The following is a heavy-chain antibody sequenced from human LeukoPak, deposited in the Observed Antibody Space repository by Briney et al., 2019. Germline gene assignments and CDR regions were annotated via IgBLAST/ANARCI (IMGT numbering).Heavy chain of an antibody. D-gene: IGHD3-3*01. CDR1: GYTFSNYG. V-gene: IGHV1-18*01. CDR3: ARDPHYDFWSGYYGGNWFDP. Sequence: ASVKVSCKASGYTFSNYGISWVRQAPGQGLEWMGWISAYNGNIKYGQKFQDKVTVTTDTSTSTAYMELRSLRSDDTAVYYCARDPHYDFWSGYYGGNWFDPWGQGTLVTVSS. CDR2: ISAYNGNI. J-gene: IGHJ5*02.